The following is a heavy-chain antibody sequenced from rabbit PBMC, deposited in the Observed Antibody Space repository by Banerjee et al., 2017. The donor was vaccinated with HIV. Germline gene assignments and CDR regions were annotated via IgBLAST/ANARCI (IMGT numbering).Heavy chain of an antibody. CDR1: GFSFSSGYY. D-gene: IGHD6-1*01. CDR3: ARRSAGDGNALTL. J-gene: IGHJ3*01. CDR2: IWPGSGTA. Sequence: QSLEESGGDLVKPEGSLTLTCTASGFSFSSGYYMCWVRQAPGKGPEWIACIWPGSGTAYYATWAKGRFTISKTSSTTVTLQMTSLTAADTATYFCARRSAGDGNALTLWGQGTLVTVS. V-gene: IGHV1S40*01.